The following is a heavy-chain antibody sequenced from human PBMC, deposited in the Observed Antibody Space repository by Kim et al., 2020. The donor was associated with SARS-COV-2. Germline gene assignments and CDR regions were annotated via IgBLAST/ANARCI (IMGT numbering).Heavy chain of an antibody. V-gene: IGHV3-30*01. D-gene: IGHD5-18*01. Sequence: SVKGRYTISRDNSKNTLYLQMNSLRAEDTAVYYCARDTAIGYYYYGMDVWGQGTTVTVSS. CDR3: ARDTAIGYYYYGMDV. J-gene: IGHJ6*02.